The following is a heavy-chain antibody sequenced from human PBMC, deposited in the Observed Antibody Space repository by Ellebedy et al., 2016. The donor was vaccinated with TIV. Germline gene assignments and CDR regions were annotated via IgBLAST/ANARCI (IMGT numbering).Heavy chain of an antibody. CDR3: ARGGSSSSPRTYYFDY. CDR1: GGSISSYS. Sequence: SETLSLTXTVSGGSISSYSWSWIRQPPGKGLEWIGYIYHSGSTYYNPSLKSRVTISVDRSKNQFSLKLSSVTAADTAVYYCARGGSSSSPRTYYFDYWGQGTLVTVSS. CDR2: IYHSGST. J-gene: IGHJ4*02. V-gene: IGHV4-30-2*01. D-gene: IGHD6-6*01.